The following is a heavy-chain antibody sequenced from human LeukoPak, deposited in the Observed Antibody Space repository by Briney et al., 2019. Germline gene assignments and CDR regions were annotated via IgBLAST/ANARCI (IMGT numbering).Heavy chain of an antibody. D-gene: IGHD2-2*01. CDR3: ATLVVVPAAMPDRWFDP. Sequence: GGSLRLSCAASGFTFSSYAMHWVRQAPGKGLEWVAVISYDGSNKYYADPVKGRFTISRDNSKNTLYLQMNSLRAEDTAVYYCATLVVVPAAMPDRWFDPWGQGTLVTVSS. J-gene: IGHJ5*02. CDR2: ISYDGSNK. V-gene: IGHV3-30-3*01. CDR1: GFTFSSYA.